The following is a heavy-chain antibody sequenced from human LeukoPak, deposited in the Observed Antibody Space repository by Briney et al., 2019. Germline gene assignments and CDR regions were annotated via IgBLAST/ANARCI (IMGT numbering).Heavy chain of an antibody. D-gene: IGHD3-3*01. Sequence: ASVKVSCKASGGTFSSYAISWVRQAPGQGLEWMGGIIPIFGTANYAQKFQGRVTITADESTSTAYMELSSLRSDDTAVYYCARFLEWLPAPQIDYWGQGTLVTVSS. V-gene: IGHV1-69*13. CDR3: ARFLEWLPAPQIDY. CDR1: GGTFSSYA. J-gene: IGHJ4*02. CDR2: IIPIFGTA.